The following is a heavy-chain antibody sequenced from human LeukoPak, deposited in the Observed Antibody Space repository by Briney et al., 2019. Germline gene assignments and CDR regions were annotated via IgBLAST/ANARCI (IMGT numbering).Heavy chain of an antibody. CDR1: GYTFSSYD. J-gene: IGHJ5*02. CDR3: ARSSRGTGSYYNDWFDP. D-gene: IGHD3-10*01. CDR2: INVNSGNT. V-gene: IGHV1-8*01. Sequence: ASVKVSCKASGYTFSSYDINWVRQATGQGLEWIGWINVNSGNTGYAQKLQGRVTMTRNTSINTAYMELSSLRSEDTAVYYCARSSRGTGSYYNDWFDPWGQGTLVTVSS.